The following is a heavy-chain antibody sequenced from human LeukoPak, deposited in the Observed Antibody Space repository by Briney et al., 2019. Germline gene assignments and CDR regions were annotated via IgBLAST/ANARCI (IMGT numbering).Heavy chain of an antibody. CDR3: ARDLRVPAAIDY. V-gene: IGHV1-2*02. D-gene: IGHD2-2*01. J-gene: IGHJ4*02. Sequence: ASVTVSCKASGYTFTGYCMHWVRQAPGQGLEWMGWINPNSGGTNYAQKFQGRVTMTRDTSISTAYMELSRLRSDDTAVYYCARDLRVPAAIDYWGQGTLVTVSS. CDR2: INPNSGGT. CDR1: GYTFTGYC.